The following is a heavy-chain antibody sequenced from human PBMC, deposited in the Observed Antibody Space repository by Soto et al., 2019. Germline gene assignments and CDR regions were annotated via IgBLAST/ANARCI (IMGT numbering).Heavy chain of an antibody. Sequence: QVELVESGGGVVQPGRSLRLSCTDSGFTFSSFAMHWVRQAPDKGLEWVAVISSDGTNKYYADSVKGRFTISRDDSKNTLYLQMNSLRPEDTAVYFCARERVVVVITATPWFDPWGQGTQVTVSS. D-gene: IGHD2-15*01. CDR1: GFTFSSFA. CDR3: ARERVVVVITATPWFDP. V-gene: IGHV3-30-3*01. J-gene: IGHJ5*02. CDR2: ISSDGTNK.